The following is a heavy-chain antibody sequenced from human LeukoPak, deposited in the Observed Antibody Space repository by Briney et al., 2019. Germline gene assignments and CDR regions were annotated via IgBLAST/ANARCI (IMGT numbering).Heavy chain of an antibody. Sequence: ASVKVSCKASEGTFSSYAISWVRQALGQGLEWMGGIIPIFGTANYAQKFQGRVTITADESTSTAYMELSSLRSEDTAVYYCARDKSTYYYDCSGYYSCDYGGQGTLVTVSS. D-gene: IGHD3-22*01. CDR2: IIPIFGTA. V-gene: IGHV1-69*13. CDR1: EGTFSSYA. CDR3: ARDKSTYYYDCSGYYSCDY. J-gene: IGHJ4*02.